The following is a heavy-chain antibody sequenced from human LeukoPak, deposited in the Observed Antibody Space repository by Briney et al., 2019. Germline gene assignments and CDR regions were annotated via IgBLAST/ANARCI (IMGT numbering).Heavy chain of an antibody. Sequence: RGESLKIACKASGYSFISYWIGWVRQMPGKGLEWMGIIYPDDSNTIYGPSFQGQVTISADKSINTAYLEWSSLKASDTAIYYCARQGAAGKYYYYYMDVWGKGTTVTVSS. J-gene: IGHJ6*03. V-gene: IGHV5-51*01. D-gene: IGHD6-13*01. CDR2: IYPDDSNT. CDR3: ARQGAAGKYYYYYMDV. CDR1: GYSFISYW.